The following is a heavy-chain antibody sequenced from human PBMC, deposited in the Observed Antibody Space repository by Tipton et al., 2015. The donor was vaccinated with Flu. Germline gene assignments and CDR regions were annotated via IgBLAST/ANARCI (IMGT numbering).Heavy chain of an antibody. CDR3: ARVGSTPTAFDI. D-gene: IGHD2-15*01. CDR1: GFTFSSYS. V-gene: IGHV3-21*01. CDR2: ISSSSSYI. J-gene: IGHJ3*02. Sequence: SLRLSCAASGFTFSSYSMNWVRQAPGKGLEWVSSISSSSSYIYYADSVKGRFTISRDNAKNSLYLQMNSLRAEDTAVYYCARVGSTPTAFDIWGQGTMVTVSS.